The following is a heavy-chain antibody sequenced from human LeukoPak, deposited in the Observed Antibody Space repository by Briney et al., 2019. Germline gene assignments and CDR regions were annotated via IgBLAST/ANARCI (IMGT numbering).Heavy chain of an antibody. D-gene: IGHD3-10*01. CDR1: GYTFTSYD. J-gene: IGHJ4*02. CDR3: ARGPSYGSGSYNIYGIDY. V-gene: IGHV1-8*01. Sequence: GASVKVSCKASGYTFTSYDINWVRQATGHGLEWMGWMNPNSANTGYAQKFQGRVTMTRDTSISTAYMELSSLTSEDTAVYYCARGPSYGSGSYNIYGIDYWGQGTLVTVSS. CDR2: MNPNSANT.